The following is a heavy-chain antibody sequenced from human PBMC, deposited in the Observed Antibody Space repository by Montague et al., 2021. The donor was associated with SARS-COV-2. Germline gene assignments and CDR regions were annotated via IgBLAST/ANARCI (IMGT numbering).Heavy chain of an antibody. Sequence: SETLSLTCAVYGGSFSGYYWSWIRQPPGKGLEWIGEINHSASTNYNPSLKSRVTISVDTSKNQFSLNLSSVTAADTAVYYCARARAAYILTGYYFDYWGQGTLVTVSS. D-gene: IGHD3-9*01. CDR3: ARARAAYILTGYYFDY. J-gene: IGHJ4*02. CDR1: GGSFSGYY. CDR2: INHSAST. V-gene: IGHV4-34*01.